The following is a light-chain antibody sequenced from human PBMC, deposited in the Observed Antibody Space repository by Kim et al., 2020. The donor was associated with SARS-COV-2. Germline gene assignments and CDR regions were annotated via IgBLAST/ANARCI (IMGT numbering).Light chain of an antibody. Sequence: AIENRVPITCQASQDICKKLKWYEQTPGKAPKILIYDASNLEKGVPSRFSESGSRTDFTFTISSLQPGGVALYYCQQYDRLPITFRHGTRLEI. J-gene: IGKJ5*01. CDR1: QDICKK. CDR2: DAS. CDR3: QQYDRLPIT. V-gene: IGKV1-33*01.